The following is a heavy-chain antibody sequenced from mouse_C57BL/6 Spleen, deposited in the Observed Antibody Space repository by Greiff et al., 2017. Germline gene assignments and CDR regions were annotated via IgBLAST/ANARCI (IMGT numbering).Heavy chain of an antibody. CDR3: ARTGGLRRYFDV. Sequence: QVQLQQPGAALVKPGASVKMSCKASGYTFTSYWITWVKQRPGQGLAWIGDIYPGSGSTNYHEKFKSKATLTVDTSSSTAYMQLSSLTSEDSAVDYCARTGGLRRYFDVWGTGTTVTGSS. D-gene: IGHD2-4*01. V-gene: IGHV1-55*01. J-gene: IGHJ1*03. CDR1: GYTFTSYW. CDR2: IYPGSGST.